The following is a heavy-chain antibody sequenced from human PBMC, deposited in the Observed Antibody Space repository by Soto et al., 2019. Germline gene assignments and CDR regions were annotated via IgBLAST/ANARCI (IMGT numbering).Heavy chain of an antibody. Sequence: PGGSLRLSCAASGFTFSSYSINWVRQAPGKGLEWVSSISSSSNYIYYADSLKGRFTISRDNAKNSLYLQMNSLRAEDTAVYFCARVRYTQGDNYYFDFWGQGTLVTVSS. J-gene: IGHJ4*02. D-gene: IGHD3-16*01. CDR2: ISSSSNYI. CDR1: GFTFSSYS. V-gene: IGHV3-21*01. CDR3: ARVRYTQGDNYYFDF.